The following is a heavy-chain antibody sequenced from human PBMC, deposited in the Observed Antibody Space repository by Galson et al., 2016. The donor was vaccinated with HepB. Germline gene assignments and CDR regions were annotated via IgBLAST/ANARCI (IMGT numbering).Heavy chain of an antibody. V-gene: IGHV4-34*01. D-gene: IGHD3-16*01. CDR1: GGSIRGYY. J-gene: IGHJ5*02. Sequence: ETLSLTCGVYGGSIRGYYWSWLRQPPGKGLEWIGEINHNGGTTYNPSLKSRVNVSLDTSNNQFSLRLNSGSAADTAVYYCARRSGNYWGWFDPWGQGTLVTVSS. CDR2: INHNGGT. CDR3: ARRSGNYWGWFDP.